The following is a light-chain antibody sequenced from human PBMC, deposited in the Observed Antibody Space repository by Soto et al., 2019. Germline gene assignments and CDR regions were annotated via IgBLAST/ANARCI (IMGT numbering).Light chain of an antibody. V-gene: IGLV2-23*01. J-gene: IGLJ2*01. CDR1: SSDVGRYNL. CDR2: EDI. CDR3: CSYAGGTSVV. Sequence: QSALTQPASVSGSPGQSITHSCTGSSSDVGRYNLVSWYQQHPGKAPKLLIYEDIERPPGVSNRFSGSKSGNTASLTISGLQTEDEADYYCCSYAGGTSVVFGGGTKLTVL.